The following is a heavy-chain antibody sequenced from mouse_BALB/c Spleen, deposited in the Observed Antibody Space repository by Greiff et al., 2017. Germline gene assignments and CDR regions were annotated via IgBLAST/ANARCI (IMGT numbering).Heavy chain of an antibody. J-gene: IGHJ4*01. CDR1: GYSITSDYA. CDR3: ARLGMITTYAMDY. V-gene: IGHV3-2*02. CDR2: ISYSGST. Sequence: EVKLMESGPGLVKPSQSLSLTCTVTGYSITSDYAWNGIRQFPGNKLEWMGYISYSGSTSYNPSLKSRISITRDTSKNQFFLQLNSVTTEDTATYYCARLGMITTYAMDYWGQGTSVTVSS. D-gene: IGHD2-4*01.